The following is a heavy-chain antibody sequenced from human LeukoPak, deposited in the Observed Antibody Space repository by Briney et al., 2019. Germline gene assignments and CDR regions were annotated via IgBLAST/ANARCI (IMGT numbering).Heavy chain of an antibody. CDR2: IIPIFGTA. Sequence: SVKVSCKASGGTFRSNAISWVRQAPGQGLEWMGGIIPIFGTANYAQKFQGRVTITADESTSTAYMELSSLRSEDTAVYYCARVRDEATIRSSFDPWGQGTLVTVSS. J-gene: IGHJ5*02. V-gene: IGHV1-69*13. D-gene: IGHD5-12*01. CDR3: ARVRDEATIRSSFDP. CDR1: GGTFRSNA.